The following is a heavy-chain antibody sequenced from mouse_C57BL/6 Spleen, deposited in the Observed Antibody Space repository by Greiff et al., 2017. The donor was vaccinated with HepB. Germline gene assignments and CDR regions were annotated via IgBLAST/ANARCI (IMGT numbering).Heavy chain of an antibody. CDR1: GYAFSSSW. J-gene: IGHJ1*03. CDR3: ARLLRYWYFDV. V-gene: IGHV1-82*01. D-gene: IGHD1-1*01. CDR2: IYPGDGDT. Sequence: QVQLQQSGPELVKPGASVKISCKASGYAFSSSWMNWVKQRPGKGLEWIGRIYPGDGDTNYNGKFKGKATLTADKSSSTAYMQLSSLTSEDSAVYFCARLLRYWYFDVWGTGTTVTVSS.